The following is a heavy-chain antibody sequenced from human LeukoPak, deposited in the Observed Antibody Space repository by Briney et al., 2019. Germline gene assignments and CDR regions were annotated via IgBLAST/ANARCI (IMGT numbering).Heavy chain of an antibody. J-gene: IGHJ5*02. CDR1: GGSISSYY. Sequence: PSETLSLTCTVSGGSISSYYWSWIRQPPGKGLEWIGYIYYTGSADYNPSLKNRLTISIDTSKSQFSLRLSSVTAADTAVYYCARDHNLLLWFGEFDTWGQGTLVTVSS. CDR3: ARDHNLLLWFGEFDT. V-gene: IGHV4-59*01. CDR2: IYYTGSA. D-gene: IGHD3-10*01.